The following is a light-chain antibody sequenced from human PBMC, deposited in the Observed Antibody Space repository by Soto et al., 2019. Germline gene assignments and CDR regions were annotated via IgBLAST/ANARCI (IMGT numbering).Light chain of an antibody. J-gene: IGLJ1*01. CDR1: SSNIGAGYD. V-gene: IGLV1-40*01. CDR3: QSYDSSLSGYV. Sequence: QSVLTQPPSVSGAPGQRVTISCSGSSSNIGAGYDVHCYQHLPGTAPKLLIYGNDNRPSGVPDRFSGSKSGTSASLAITGLQAEDEADYYCQSYDSSLSGYVFGTGTKLTVL. CDR2: GND.